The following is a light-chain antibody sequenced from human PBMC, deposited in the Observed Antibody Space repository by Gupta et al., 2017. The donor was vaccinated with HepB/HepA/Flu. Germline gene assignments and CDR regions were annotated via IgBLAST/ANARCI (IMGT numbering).Light chain of an antibody. CDR1: QSVLYNCNNKSY. CDR2: WAS. Sequence: DLLMTTSPVSLTESLGEMAAINCKSSQSVLYNCNNKSYLAGYQQKPGQPPKLLIYWASTRESGVPERFRGSGSGTDFTLTISSLQAEDVAVYYCQQYYSTPLTFGGGTKVEIK. J-gene: IGKJ4*01. V-gene: IGKV4-1*01. CDR3: QQYYSTPLT.